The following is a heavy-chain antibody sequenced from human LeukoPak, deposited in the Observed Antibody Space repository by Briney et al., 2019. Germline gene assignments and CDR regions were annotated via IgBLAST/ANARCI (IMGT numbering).Heavy chain of an antibody. CDR2: IYYSGST. J-gene: IGHJ4*02. CDR1: GGSISSHY. D-gene: IGHD6-13*01. V-gene: IGHV4-59*11. CDR3: ARTQQRGGYYFDY. Sequence: PSETLSLTCTVSGGSISSHYWSWIRQPPGKGLEWIGYIYYSGSTNYNPSLKSRVTISVDTSKNQFSLKLSSVTAADTAVYYRARTQQRGGYYFDYWGQGTLVTVSS.